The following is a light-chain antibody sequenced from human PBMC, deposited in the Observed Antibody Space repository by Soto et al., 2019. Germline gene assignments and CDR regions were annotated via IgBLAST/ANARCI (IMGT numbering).Light chain of an antibody. CDR2: GAS. V-gene: IGKV3-15*01. CDR3: QQYNNWPPTT. CDR1: QSVSSS. J-gene: IGKJ5*01. Sequence: EIVMTQSPATLSVSPGGRATLSCRASQSVSSSLAWYQQKPGQAPRLLIYGASTRATGIPARFSGSGSGTEFTLTISSLQSEDFAVYYCQQYNNWPPTTFGQGTRLRL.